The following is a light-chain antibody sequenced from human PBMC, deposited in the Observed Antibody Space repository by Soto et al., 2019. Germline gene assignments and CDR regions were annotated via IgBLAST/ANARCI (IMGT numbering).Light chain of an antibody. J-gene: IGLJ1*01. V-gene: IGLV2-14*01. CDR1: SSDIGAYDY. CDR2: DVT. Sequence: QSALTQPASVSGSPGQSITISCTGSSSDIGAYDYVFWYQQRPVKAPKLMIFDVTNRPSGVSDRFSGSKSGNTASLTISGLQTEDEADYYCSSYTSSSTPYVFGTGTKLTVL. CDR3: SSYTSSSTPYV.